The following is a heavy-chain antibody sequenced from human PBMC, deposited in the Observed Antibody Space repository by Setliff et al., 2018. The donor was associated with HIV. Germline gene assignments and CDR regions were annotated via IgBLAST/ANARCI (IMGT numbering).Heavy chain of an antibody. CDR2: IYFSGST. V-gene: IGHV4-38-2*02. Sequence: PSETLSLTCTVSGYSLDSGYYWAWVRQPPGKGLEWIGSIYFSGSTDYNPSLKSRVTISGDTSQRNFSLSLASVTAADTAVYFCAAYFDFWSGYGLRGVVPCMDVWGKGTTVTVSS. CDR1: GYSLDSGYY. D-gene: IGHD3-3*01. CDR3: AAYFDFWSGYGLRGVVPCMDV. J-gene: IGHJ6*03.